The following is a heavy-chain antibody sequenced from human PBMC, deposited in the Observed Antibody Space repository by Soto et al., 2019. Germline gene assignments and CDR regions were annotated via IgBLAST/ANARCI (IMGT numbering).Heavy chain of an antibody. CDR3: ARVGGINWFDP. CDR1: GGSISSGGYY. D-gene: IGHD3-16*01. CDR2: IYYSGST. Sequence: LSLTCTVSGGSISSGGYYWSGIRQHPGKGLEWIGYIYYSGSTYYNPSLKSRVTISVDTSKNQFSLKLSSVTAADTAVYYCARVGGINWFDPWGQGTLVTVSS. J-gene: IGHJ5*02. V-gene: IGHV4-31*03.